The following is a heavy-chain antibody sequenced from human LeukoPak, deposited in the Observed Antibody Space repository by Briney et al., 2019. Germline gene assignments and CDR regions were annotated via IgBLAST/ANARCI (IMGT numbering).Heavy chain of an antibody. V-gene: IGHV3-7*01. CDR1: GFSLSSYW. Sequence: GGSLRLSCAASGFSLSSYWMSWVRQAPGKGLEWVANIKPDGSEKYYVDSVKGRFTISRDNAKNSLYLQMNSLRAEDTAVYYCAREPDDYIWGSHRAWGQGTLVTVSS. D-gene: IGHD3-16*02. CDR2: IKPDGSEK. CDR3: AREPDDYIWGSHRA. J-gene: IGHJ5*02.